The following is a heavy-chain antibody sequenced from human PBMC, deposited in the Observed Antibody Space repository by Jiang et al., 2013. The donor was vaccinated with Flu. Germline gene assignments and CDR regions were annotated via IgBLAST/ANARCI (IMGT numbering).Heavy chain of an antibody. V-gene: IGHV4-34*01. CDR3: AREEYSSGWYPQDAFDI. CDR2: INHSGST. J-gene: IGHJ3*02. Sequence: KPSETLSLTCAVYVGPSVVTTGAGSPAPGRAGWIGEINHSGSTNYNPSLKSRVTISVDTSKNQFSLKLSSVTAADTAVYYCAREEYSSGWYPQDAFDIWDQGTMVTVSS. CDR1: VGPSVVTT. D-gene: IGHD6-19*01.